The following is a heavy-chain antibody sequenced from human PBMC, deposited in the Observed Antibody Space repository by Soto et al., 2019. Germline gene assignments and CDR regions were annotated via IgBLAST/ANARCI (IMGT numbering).Heavy chain of an antibody. V-gene: IGHV1-18*01. Sequence: ASVKVSCKASGYTFTSYGISWVRQAPGQGLEWMGWISAYNGNTNYAQKLQGRVTMTTDTSTSTAYMELRSLRSDDTAVYYCARVVAKQQLVPLYYYYYYMDVWGKGTTVTVSS. J-gene: IGHJ6*03. CDR1: GYTFTSYG. CDR3: ARVVAKQQLVPLYYYYYYMDV. CDR2: ISAYNGNT. D-gene: IGHD6-13*01.